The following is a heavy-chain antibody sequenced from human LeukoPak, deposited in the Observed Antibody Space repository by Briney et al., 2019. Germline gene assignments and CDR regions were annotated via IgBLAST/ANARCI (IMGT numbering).Heavy chain of an antibody. CDR3: ARERILWFRELLSTFYYYYGMDV. CDR2: INHSGST. D-gene: IGHD3-10*01. Sequence: SETLSLTCAVYGGSFSGYYWSWIRQPPGKGLEWIGEINHSGSTNYNPSLKSRVTISVDKSKNQFSLKLSSVTAADTAVYYCARERILWFRELLSTFYYYYGMDVWGQGTTVTVSS. CDR1: GGSFSGYY. J-gene: IGHJ6*02. V-gene: IGHV4-34*01.